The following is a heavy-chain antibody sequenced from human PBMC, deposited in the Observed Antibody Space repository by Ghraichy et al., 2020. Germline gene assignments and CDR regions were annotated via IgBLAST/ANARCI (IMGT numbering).Heavy chain of an antibody. CDR2: IYYSGST. D-gene: IGHD1-14*01. J-gene: IGHJ4*02. CDR1: GGSISSYY. Sequence: SETLSLTCTVSGGSISSYYWSWIRQPPGKGLEWIGYIYYSGSTNYNPSLKSRVTISVDTSKNQFSLKLSSVTAADTAVYYCARGTSPYYFDYWGQGTLVTVSS. CDR3: ARGTSPYYFDY. V-gene: IGHV4-59*01.